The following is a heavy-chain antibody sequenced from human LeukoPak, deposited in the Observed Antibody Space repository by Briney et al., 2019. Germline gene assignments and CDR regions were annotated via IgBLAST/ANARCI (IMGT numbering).Heavy chain of an antibody. D-gene: IGHD3-22*01. V-gene: IGHV3-23*01. J-gene: IGHJ2*01. CDR1: GFTFSSYA. Sequence: GGSLRLSCAASGFTFSSYAMSWVRQAPGKALEWVSAISGSGGSTYYADSVKGRFTISRDNSKNTLYLQMNSLRAEDTAVYYCAKAVYYYDSSIFDLWGRGTLVTVSS. CDR3: AKAVYYYDSSIFDL. CDR2: ISGSGGST.